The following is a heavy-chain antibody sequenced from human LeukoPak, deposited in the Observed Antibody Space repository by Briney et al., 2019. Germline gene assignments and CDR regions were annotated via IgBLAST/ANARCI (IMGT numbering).Heavy chain of an antibody. D-gene: IGHD5-12*01. CDR2: IKQDGSEK. CDR3: ARDRLRGEVATIPFY. J-gene: IGHJ4*02. V-gene: IGHV3-7*04. Sequence: GGSLRLSCAVYGFTIRNYAMSWVRQAPGKGLEWVANIKQDGSEKYYVDSVKGRFTISRDNAKNSLYLQMNSLRAEDTAVYYCARDRLRGEVATIPFYWGQGTLVTVSS. CDR1: GFTIRNYA.